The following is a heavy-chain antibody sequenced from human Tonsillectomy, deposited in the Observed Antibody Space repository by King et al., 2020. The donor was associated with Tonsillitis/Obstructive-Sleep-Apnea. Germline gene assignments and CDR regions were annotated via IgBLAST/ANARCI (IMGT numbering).Heavy chain of an antibody. CDR2: IYYSGST. CDR1: GGSISSSSYY. V-gene: IGHV4-39*01. J-gene: IGHJ6*02. D-gene: IGHD2-2*01. CDR3: ELYSQDFRYKLLCLYYGMDV. Sequence: LQLQEPGPGLVKPSETLSLTCTVSGGSISSSSYYWGWIRQPPGKGLEWIGSIYYSGSTYYNPSLKSRVTISVDTSKNQFSLKLSSVTAADTAVYYCELYSQDFRYKLLCLYYGMDVWGQGTTVTVSS.